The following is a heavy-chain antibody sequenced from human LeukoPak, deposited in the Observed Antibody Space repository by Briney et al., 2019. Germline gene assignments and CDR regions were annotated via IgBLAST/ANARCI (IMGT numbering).Heavy chain of an antibody. CDR2: IYTSGTT. J-gene: IGHJ4*02. CDR3: AVEDYFNFYFDY. CDR1: GGSISSGSYY. Sequence: SETLSLTCTVSGGSISSGSYYWSWIRQPAGTGLEWIGRIYTSGTTNYNPSLKSRVIISVDTSKNQFSLKLNSVTAADTAVYYCAVEDYFNFYFDYWGQGTLVTVSS. D-gene: IGHD3-10*01. V-gene: IGHV4-61*02.